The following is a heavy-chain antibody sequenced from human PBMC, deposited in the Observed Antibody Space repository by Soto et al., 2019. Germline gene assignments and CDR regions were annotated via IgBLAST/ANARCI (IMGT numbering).Heavy chain of an antibody. CDR3: ARVTSMVRGVIDNWFAP. CDR2: IIPMYGPA. Sequence: QVPLVQSGAEVKKPGSSVTVSCKASGGTFSSYAIHWVRQAPGQGLEWMGGIIPMYGPAKYAQRFQGRVMITADESTTTVYMELTSLTSQDTAVYYCARVTSMVRGVIDNWFAPWGHGTLVTFSS. D-gene: IGHD3-10*01. J-gene: IGHJ5*02. CDR1: GGTFSSYA. V-gene: IGHV1-69*01.